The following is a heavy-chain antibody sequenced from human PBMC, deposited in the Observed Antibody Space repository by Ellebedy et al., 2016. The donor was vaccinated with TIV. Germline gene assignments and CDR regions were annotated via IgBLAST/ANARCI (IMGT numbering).Heavy chain of an antibody. J-gene: IGHJ6*02. CDR2: INPNSGGT. V-gene: IGHV1-2*02. Sequence: ASVKVSCKASGYTFTGYYMHWVRQAPGQGLEWMGWINPNSGGTNYAQKFQGRVTMTRDTSISTAYMELSRLRSDDTAVYYCARECSRTSCYAPDYYYYYGMDVWGQGTTVTVSS. CDR3: ARECSRTSCYAPDYYYYYGMDV. CDR1: GYTFTGYY. D-gene: IGHD2-2*01.